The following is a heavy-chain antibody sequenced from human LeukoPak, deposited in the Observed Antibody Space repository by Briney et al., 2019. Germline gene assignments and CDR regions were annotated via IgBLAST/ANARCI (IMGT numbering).Heavy chain of an antibody. V-gene: IGHV4-61*02. CDR1: GASISSGSYY. D-gene: IGHD1-26*01. J-gene: IGHJ6*03. CDR3: ARDSLNSGSYSVDYYMDV. Sequence: SQTLSLTCTVSGASISSGSYYWNWIRQPAGKGLEWIGRIYTSGSTNYNPSLKSRVTVSLDTSKNQFSLKLSSVTAADTAVYYCARDSLNSGSYSVDYYMDVWGKGTTVTVSS. CDR2: IYTSGST.